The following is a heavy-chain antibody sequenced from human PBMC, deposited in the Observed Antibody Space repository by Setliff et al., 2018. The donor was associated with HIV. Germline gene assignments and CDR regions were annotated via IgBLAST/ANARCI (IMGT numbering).Heavy chain of an antibody. Sequence: GSVKVSCKASGYTFTSNDINWVRQATGQGLEWMGWMNPNSGNTGYAQKFQGRVTMTRNTSISTVYMELNSLRSEDTAVYYCARGRYCTTLSCPYYFDYWGQGTLVTVSS. CDR1: GYTFTSND. CDR2: MNPNSGNT. J-gene: IGHJ4*02. CDR3: ARGRYCTTLSCPYYFDY. V-gene: IGHV1-8*02. D-gene: IGHD2-8*01.